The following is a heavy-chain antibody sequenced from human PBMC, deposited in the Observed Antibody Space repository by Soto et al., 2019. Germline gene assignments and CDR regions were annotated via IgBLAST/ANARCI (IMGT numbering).Heavy chain of an antibody. V-gene: IGHV3-23*01. J-gene: IGHJ4*01. CDR1: GFTFSSYS. D-gene: IGHD3-9*01. CDR3: VLHPGDYDFLTGSPIDY. CDR2: INANGGST. Sequence: PGGSLRLSCAASGFTFSSYSMTWARQAPGKGLEWVSGINANGGSTYYADSVKGRFSISRDNSKNTLYLQMNSLKAEDTAVKKSVLHPGDYDFLTGSPIDYW.